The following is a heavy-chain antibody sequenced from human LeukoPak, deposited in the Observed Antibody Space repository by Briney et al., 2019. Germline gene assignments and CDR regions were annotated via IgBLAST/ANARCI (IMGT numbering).Heavy chain of an antibody. CDR3: ARAPGRFLEWLFFYFDY. CDR1: GFPFSSYW. Sequence: GGSLSLSCAASGFPFSSYWMSWVRQAPGKGLEGVANIKQDGSEKYNVDSVKGGFTISRDNAKNSLYLQMNSLRAEDTAVYYCARAPGRFLEWLFFYFDYWGQGTLVTVSS. D-gene: IGHD3-3*01. J-gene: IGHJ4*02. V-gene: IGHV3-7*01. CDR2: IKQDGSEK.